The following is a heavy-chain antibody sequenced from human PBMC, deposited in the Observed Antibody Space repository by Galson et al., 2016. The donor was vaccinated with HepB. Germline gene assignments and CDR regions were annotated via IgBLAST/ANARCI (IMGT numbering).Heavy chain of an antibody. CDR1: GDSVSSNNAG. V-gene: IGHV6-1*01. CDR2: TYYWSKWYN. CDR3: AREPPVVPPTYYYYMDV. Sequence: CAISGDSVSSNNAGWNWIRQSPSRGLEWLGKTYYWSKWYNDYSVSLKGRITITSDTSKNQFSLHLNSVTPEDTAVYYCAREPPVVPPTYYYYMDVWSKGTTVTVSS. J-gene: IGHJ6*03. D-gene: IGHD2-2*01.